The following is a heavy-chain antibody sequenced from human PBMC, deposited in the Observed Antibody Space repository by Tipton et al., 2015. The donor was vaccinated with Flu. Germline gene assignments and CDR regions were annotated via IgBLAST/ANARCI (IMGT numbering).Heavy chain of an antibody. Sequence: TLSLTCAVYGGSFSGYYWSWIRQPPGKGLEWIGEINHSGSTNYNPSLKSRVTISVDTSKNQFSLKVSSVTAADTAVYYCARQRLLNYDYYYGMDVWGQGTTVTVSS. J-gene: IGHJ6*02. V-gene: IGHV4-34*01. CDR3: ARQRLLNYDYYYGMDV. CDR2: INHSGST. D-gene: IGHD6-25*01. CDR1: GGSFSGYY.